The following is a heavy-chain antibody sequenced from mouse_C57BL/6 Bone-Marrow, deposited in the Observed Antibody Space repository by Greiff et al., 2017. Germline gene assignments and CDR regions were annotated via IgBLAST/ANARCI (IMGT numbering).Heavy chain of an antibody. CDR2: IYPGSGNT. V-gene: IGHV1-76*01. J-gene: IGHJ1*03. CDR1: GYTFTDYY. Sequence: QVQLKESGAELVRPGASVKLSCKASGYTFTDYYINWVKQRPGQGLEWIARIYPGSGNTYYNEKFKGKATLTAEKSSSTAYMQLSSLTSEDSAVYFCAKGYGSRDWYFDVWGTGTTVTVSS. CDR3: AKGYGSRDWYFDV. D-gene: IGHD1-1*01.